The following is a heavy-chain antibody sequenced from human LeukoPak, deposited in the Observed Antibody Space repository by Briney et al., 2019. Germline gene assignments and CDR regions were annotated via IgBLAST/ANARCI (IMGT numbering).Heavy chain of an antibody. D-gene: IGHD3-10*01. CDR2: IYYSGST. V-gene: IGHV4-39*01. CDR3: ASQYGSYNY. Sequence: SETLSLTCTVSGGSISSSSYHWGWIRQPPGKGLEWIGSIYYSGSTYYNPSLKSRVTISVDTSKNQFSLKLSSVTAADTAVYYCASQYGSYNYWGQGTLVTVSS. CDR1: GGSISSSSYH. J-gene: IGHJ4*02.